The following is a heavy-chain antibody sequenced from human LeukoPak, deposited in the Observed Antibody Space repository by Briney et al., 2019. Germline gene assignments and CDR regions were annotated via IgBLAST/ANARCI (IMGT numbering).Heavy chain of an antibody. Sequence: GASVKLSCKASAYTLTSYYMRWVRQAPGQGLEWMGWINPNSGCTNYAQKFQGRVTMTRDTSTTTAYMELSRVRSDDAAVYYCATAHRRIVGVVAALGYWGQGTLVTVSS. CDR2: INPNSGCT. CDR3: ATAHRRIVGVVAALGY. V-gene: IGHV1-2*02. CDR1: AYTLTSYY. D-gene: IGHD2-15*01. J-gene: IGHJ4*02.